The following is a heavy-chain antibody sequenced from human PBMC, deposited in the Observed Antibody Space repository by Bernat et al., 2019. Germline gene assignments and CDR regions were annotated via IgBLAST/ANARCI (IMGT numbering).Heavy chain of an antibody. CDR1: GFTFSTYG. Sequence: EVQLVESGGGLVKPGESLRLSCAASGFTFSTYGMNWVRQATGKGLEWISYINDVSSHIYYADSVRGRFTISRDNAKNSLYLQMKSLRDEDTAVYYCARDGLVYARRSYMDFWGKGATVTVSS. CDR2: INDVSSHI. V-gene: IGHV3-21*05. D-gene: IGHD2-8*01. CDR3: ARDGLVYARRSYMDF. J-gene: IGHJ6*03.